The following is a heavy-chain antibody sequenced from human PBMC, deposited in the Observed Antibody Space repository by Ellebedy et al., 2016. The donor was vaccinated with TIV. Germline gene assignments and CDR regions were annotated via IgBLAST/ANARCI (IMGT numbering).Heavy chain of an antibody. V-gene: IGHV3-15*07. CDR3: ARFSQQTYDY. CDR1: RIIFSNAW. Sequence: GESLKISCAASRIIFSNAWMHWVRQAPGKGLEWVGRIQSKGDGGTADYSAPVKGRFTISRENAKNSLYLQMNSLRAGDTAVYYCARFSQQTYDYWGQGTLVTVSS. D-gene: IGHD6-13*01. J-gene: IGHJ4*02. CDR2: IQSKGDGGTA.